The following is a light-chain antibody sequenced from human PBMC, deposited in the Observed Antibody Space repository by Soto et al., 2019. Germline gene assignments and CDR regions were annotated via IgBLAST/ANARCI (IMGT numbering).Light chain of an antibody. J-gene: IGKJ2*01. V-gene: IGKV1-33*01. CDR1: QDINNY. CDR2: DAS. Sequence: DIQMTQSPSSLSASVGDRVTITCQASQDINNYLNWYQQKPGKAPKVLIYDASNLKTGVPSRFSGSGSGTDFTLTITSLQPEDIGTYYCQQYDNLPYTFGQGTKLEIK. CDR3: QQYDNLPYT.